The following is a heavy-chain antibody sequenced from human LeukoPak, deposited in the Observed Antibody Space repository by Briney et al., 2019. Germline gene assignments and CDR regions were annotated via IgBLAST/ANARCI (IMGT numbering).Heavy chain of an antibody. D-gene: IGHD1-7*01. CDR1: GFTFSTYW. CDR3: ARANQLELLRALDY. Sequence: QAGGSLRLSCAASGFTFSTYWMHWVRQAPGKGLVWVSRISSDGNLTTYADSVKGRFTISRDNAKSTLYLQMNGLRADDTAAYYCARANQLELLRALDYWGQGTLVAVSS. CDR2: ISSDGNLT. V-gene: IGHV3-74*03. J-gene: IGHJ4*02.